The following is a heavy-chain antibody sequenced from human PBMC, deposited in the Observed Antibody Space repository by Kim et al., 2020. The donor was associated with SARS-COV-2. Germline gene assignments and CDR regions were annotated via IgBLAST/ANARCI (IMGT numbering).Heavy chain of an antibody. V-gene: IGHV3-48*03. CDR3: ARDLIVGATDY. CDR1: GFTFSSYE. D-gene: IGHD1-26*01. Sequence: GGSLRLSCAASGFTFSSYEMNWVRQAPGKGLEWVSYISSSGSTIYYADSVKGRFTISRDNAKNSLYLQMNSLRAEDTAVYYCARDLIVGATDYWGQGTLVTVSS. CDR2: ISSSGSTI. J-gene: IGHJ4*02.